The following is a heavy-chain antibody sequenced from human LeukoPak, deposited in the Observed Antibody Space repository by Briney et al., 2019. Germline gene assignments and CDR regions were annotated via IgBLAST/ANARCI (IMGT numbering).Heavy chain of an antibody. J-gene: IGHJ4*02. Sequence: GESLKISCKGSGYSFTSYWIGWVRQMPGKGLEWMGIIYPGDSDTRYSPSFQGQVTISADKSISTAYLQWSSLKASDTAMYYCARREYCGGDCSYFDYWGQGTLVTVSS. CDR2: IYPGDSDT. V-gene: IGHV5-51*01. CDR3: ARREYCGGDCSYFDY. CDR1: GYSFTSYW. D-gene: IGHD2-21*02.